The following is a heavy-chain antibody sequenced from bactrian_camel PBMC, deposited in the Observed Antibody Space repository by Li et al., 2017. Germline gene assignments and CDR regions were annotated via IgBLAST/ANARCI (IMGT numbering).Heavy chain of an antibody. V-gene: IGHV3S53*01. D-gene: IGHD2*01. CDR1: GDIGPMYC. J-gene: IGHJ4*01. CDR3: AADQPWSPDTCEPDSEYSGED. Sequence: QVQLVESGGGSIQAGGSQSVSCAASGDIGPMYCMGWFRQVPGKEREEVAGIDSNDNTRYADSVKDRFTISKDNAKNTLYLQMNSLRPEDTGMYYCAADQPWSPDTCEPDSEYSGEDWGQGTQVTVS. CDR2: IDSNDNT.